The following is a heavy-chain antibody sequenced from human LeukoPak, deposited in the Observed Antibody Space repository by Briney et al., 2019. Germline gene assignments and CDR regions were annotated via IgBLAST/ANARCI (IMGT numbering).Heavy chain of an antibody. CDR2: INQGGSEK. Sequence: PGGSLRLSCAASGLMTWVRQAPGKGLEWVANINQGGSEKYYVDSVKGRFTISRDNAKNSMYLQMNSLRVEDTAVYYCARSRQHYYESSGNYEIFNWYFDLWGRGTLVTVSS. D-gene: IGHD3-22*01. J-gene: IGHJ2*01. V-gene: IGHV3-7*01. CDR3: ARSRQHYYESSGNYEIFNWYFDL. CDR1: GL.